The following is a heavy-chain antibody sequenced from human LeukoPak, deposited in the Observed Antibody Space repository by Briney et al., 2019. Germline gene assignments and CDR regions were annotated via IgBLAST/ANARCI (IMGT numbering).Heavy chain of an antibody. J-gene: IGHJ3*02. CDR3: ARPKFGIVGAMVRYAFDI. CDR1: GFTFSTYS. D-gene: IGHD1-26*01. Sequence: GGSLRLSCAASGFTFSTYSMNWVRQAPGKGLEWVSYISSSSFTIHYADSVKGRFTISRDNAKNSLYLQMNSLRAEDTAVYYCARPKFGIVGAMVRYAFDIWGQGTMVTVSS. CDR2: ISSSSFTI. V-gene: IGHV3-48*04.